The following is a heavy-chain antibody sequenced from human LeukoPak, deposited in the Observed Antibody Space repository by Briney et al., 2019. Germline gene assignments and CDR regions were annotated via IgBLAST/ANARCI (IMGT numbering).Heavy chain of an antibody. CDR2: IIPIFGTA. CDR1: GGTFSSYA. CDR3: APSDGYSGYDSLYYFDY. J-gene: IGHJ4*02. D-gene: IGHD5-12*01. V-gene: IGHV1-69*05. Sequence: GASVKVSCKASGGTFSSYAISWVRQAPGQGLEWMGGIIPIFGTANYAQKFQGRVTITTDESTSTAYMELSSLRSEDTAVYYCAPSDGYSGYDSLYYFDYWGQGTLVTVSS.